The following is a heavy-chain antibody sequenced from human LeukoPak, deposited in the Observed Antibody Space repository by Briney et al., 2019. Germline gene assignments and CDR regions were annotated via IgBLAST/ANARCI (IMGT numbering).Heavy chain of an antibody. D-gene: IGHD3-22*01. V-gene: IGHV1-69*13. CDR1: GGTFSSYA. J-gene: IGHJ4*02. CDR3: ARGSSTYYYDSSGPFDY. CDR2: IIPIFGTA. Sequence: GASVKVSYKASGGTFSSYAISWVRQAPGQGLEWMGGIIPIFGTANYAQKFQGRVTITADESTSTAYMELSSLRSEATAVYYCARGSSTYYYDSSGPFDYWGQGTLVTVSS.